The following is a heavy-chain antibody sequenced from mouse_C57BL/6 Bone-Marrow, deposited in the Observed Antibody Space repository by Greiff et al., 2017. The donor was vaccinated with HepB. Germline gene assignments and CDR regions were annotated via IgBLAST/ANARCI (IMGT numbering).Heavy chain of an antibody. J-gene: IGHJ3*01. CDR2: IDPETGGT. CDR1: GYTFTDYE. V-gene: IGHV1-15*01. Sequence: VQLQQSGAELVRPGASVTLSCKASGYTFTDYEMHWVKQTPVHGLEWIGAIDPETGGTAYNQKFKGKAILTADKSSSTAYMELRSLTSADPAVYYCTTPCAYWGQGTPVTVSA. CDR3: TTPCAY.